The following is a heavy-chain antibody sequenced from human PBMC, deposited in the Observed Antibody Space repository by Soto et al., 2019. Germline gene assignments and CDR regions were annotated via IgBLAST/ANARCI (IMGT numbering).Heavy chain of an antibody. V-gene: IGHV4-39*01. CDR2: FAYAGNT. Sequence: QLQLQESGPGLVKPSETLSLPCCVSGGSISSSIYYWHWIRQPPGKGLEWIGSFAYAGNTYNPSHKSRVSISVDTSKNHSPLHLSSVTAADTAVYYCARRASSGWANFYYWGQGTQASASP. CDR1: GGSISSSIYY. J-gene: IGHJ4*02. CDR3: ARRASSGWANFYY. D-gene: IGHD6-19*01.